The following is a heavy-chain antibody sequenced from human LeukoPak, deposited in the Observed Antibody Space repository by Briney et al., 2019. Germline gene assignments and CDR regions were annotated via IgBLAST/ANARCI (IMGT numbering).Heavy chain of an antibody. Sequence: SETLSLSCTVSGGSISSSNSYWGWIRQPPGKGLEWIGSIYYSGSTYYNPSLKSRVTIFVDTSKNQFSLKLSSVTAADTAVYYCARSHDHLWGNYPDYWGQGTLVTVSS. J-gene: IGHJ4*02. CDR2: IYYSGST. CDR3: ARSHDHLWGNYPDY. CDR1: GGSISSSNSY. D-gene: IGHD3-16*02. V-gene: IGHV4-39*01.